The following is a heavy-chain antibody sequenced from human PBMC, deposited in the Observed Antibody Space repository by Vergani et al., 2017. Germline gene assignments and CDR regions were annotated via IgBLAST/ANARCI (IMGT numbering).Heavy chain of an antibody. D-gene: IGHD3-10*01. V-gene: IGHV1-69*11. J-gene: IGHJ5*02. CDR2: IIPILGTA. Sequence: QVQLVQSGAEVKKPGSSVKVSCKASGGTFSSYAITWVRQAPGQGIEWMGRIIPILGTANYAQKFQGRVTITADESTSTAYMELSSLRSEDTAMYYCARDYYGSGMSWFDPWGQGTLVTVSS. CDR3: ARDYYGSGMSWFDP. CDR1: GGTFSSYA.